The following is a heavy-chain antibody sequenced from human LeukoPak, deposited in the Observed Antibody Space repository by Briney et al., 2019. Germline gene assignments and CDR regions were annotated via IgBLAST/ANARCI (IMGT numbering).Heavy chain of an antibody. D-gene: IGHD3-10*01. J-gene: IGHJ4*02. CDR2: ISGSGGST. Sequence: PGGSLRLSCAASGFTFSSYAMSWVRQAPGKGLEWVSAISGSGGSTYYADSVKGRFTISRDNSKNTLYLQMNSLRAEDTAVYFCAKDGYGSGSYLDYWGQGTLVTVSS. CDR3: AKDGYGSGSYLDY. CDR1: GFTFSSYA. V-gene: IGHV3-23*01.